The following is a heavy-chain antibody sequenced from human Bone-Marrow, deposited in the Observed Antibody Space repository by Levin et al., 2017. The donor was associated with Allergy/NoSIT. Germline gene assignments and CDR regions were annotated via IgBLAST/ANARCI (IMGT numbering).Heavy chain of an antibody. J-gene: IGHJ3*02. CDR1: GFSFINYG. CDR3: ARDHPRSIAARHGLVGAFDI. D-gene: IGHD6-6*01. CDR2: IWHDGTNI. V-gene: IGHV3-33*01. Sequence: TGGSLRLSCAASGFSFINYGMHWVRQAPGKGLEWVAIIWHDGTNIRYSGSVKGRFTISRDNSKNTLYLQMNSLRAEDTAVYYWARDHPRSIAARHGLVGAFDIWGQGTTVTVSS.